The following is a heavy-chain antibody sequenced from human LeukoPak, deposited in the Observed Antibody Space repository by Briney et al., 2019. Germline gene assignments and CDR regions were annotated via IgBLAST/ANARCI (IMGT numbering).Heavy chain of an antibody. J-gene: IGHJ4*02. CDR1: GFTFSSYA. V-gene: IGHV3-23*01. CDR2: ISGSGGST. D-gene: IGHD5-12*01. Sequence: GGSLRLSCAASGFTFSSYAMSWVRQAPGKGLEWVSAISGSGGSTYYADSVKGRFTISRDNSKNTLYLQMNSLSAEDTAVYYCARVRGGYDFYYFDYWGQGTLVTVSS. CDR3: ARVRGGYDFYYFDY.